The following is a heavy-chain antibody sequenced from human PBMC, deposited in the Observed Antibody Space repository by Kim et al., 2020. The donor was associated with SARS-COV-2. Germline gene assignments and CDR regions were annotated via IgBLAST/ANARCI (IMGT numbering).Heavy chain of an antibody. CDR1: GYTFTSYY. CDR2: INPSGGST. J-gene: IGHJ6*02. V-gene: IGHV1-46*01. Sequence: ASVKVSCKASGYTFTSYYMHWVRQAPGQGLEWMGIINPSGGSTSYAQKFQGRVTMTRDTSTSTVYMELSSLRSEDTAVYYCASRTTYYYVSSGYDYNYYYGMDVWGQGTTVTVSS. CDR3: ASRTTYYYVSSGYDYNYYYGMDV. D-gene: IGHD3-22*01.